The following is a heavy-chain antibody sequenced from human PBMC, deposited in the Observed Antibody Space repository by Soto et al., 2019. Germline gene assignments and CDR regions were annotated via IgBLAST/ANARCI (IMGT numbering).Heavy chain of an antibody. CDR3: ARNEGWTGHDK. D-gene: IGHD2-8*02. J-gene: IGHJ4*02. CDR1: GASIGIAGW. Sequence: SETLSLTCAVSGASIGIAGWWSWVRQPPGKGLEWIAEIFHDGNTNYSPSLKSRVTISVDKSQNQFSLNVYSVTAADTAVYYCARNEGWTGHDKWGQGTVDTVST. CDR2: IFHDGNT. V-gene: IGHV4-4*02.